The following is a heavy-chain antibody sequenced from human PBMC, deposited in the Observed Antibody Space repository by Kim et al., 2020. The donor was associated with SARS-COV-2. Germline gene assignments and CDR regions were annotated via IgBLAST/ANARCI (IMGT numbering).Heavy chain of an antibody. J-gene: IGHJ4*02. D-gene: IGHD3-22*01. CDR3: ARRSYYDMSGLYYFDY. V-gene: IGHV3-23*01. Sequence: SGKGRFTISRENAKNTLYLQMNSLRAEDTAVYYCARRSYYDMSGLYYFDYWGQGTLVTVSS.